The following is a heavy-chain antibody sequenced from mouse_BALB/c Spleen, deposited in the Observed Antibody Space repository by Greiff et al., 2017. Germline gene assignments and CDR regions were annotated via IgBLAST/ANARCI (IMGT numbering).Heavy chain of an antibody. CDR3: ARDLYGGYAMDY. CDR1: GFSLTSYG. CDR2: IWAGGST. D-gene: IGHD1-1*02. J-gene: IGHJ4*01. V-gene: IGHV2-9*02. Sequence: VQLVESGPGLVAPSQSLSITCTVSGFSLTSYGVHWVRQPPGKGLEWRGVIWAGGSTNYNSALMSRLSISKDNSKSQVFLKMNSLQTDDTAMYYCARDLYGGYAMDYWGQGTSVTVSS.